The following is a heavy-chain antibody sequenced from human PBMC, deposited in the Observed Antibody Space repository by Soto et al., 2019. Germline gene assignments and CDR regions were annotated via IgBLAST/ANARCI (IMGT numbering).Heavy chain of an antibody. D-gene: IGHD3-10*01. V-gene: IGHV3-48*02. J-gene: IGHJ3*02. CDR1: GFTFSSYS. Sequence: EVQLVESGGGLVQPGGSLRLSCAASGFTFSSYSMNWVRQAPGKGLEGVSYISSSSSTIYYADSVKGRFTISRDNAKNSLYLQMNSLRDEDTAVYYCARDQAGYYYGSGSFIDAFDIWGQGTMVTVSS. CDR2: ISSSSSTI. CDR3: ARDQAGYYYGSGSFIDAFDI.